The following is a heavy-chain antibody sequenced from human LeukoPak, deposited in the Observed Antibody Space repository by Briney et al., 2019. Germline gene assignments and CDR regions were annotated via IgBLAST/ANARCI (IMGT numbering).Heavy chain of an antibody. V-gene: IGHV4-61*02. CDR1: GGSISSGSYY. CDR2: IYTSGST. CDR3: ARDRPRNRFDP. J-gene: IGHJ5*02. Sequence: SQTLSLTCTVSGGSISSGSYYWSWIRQPAGKGLEWIGRIYTSGSTNYNPSLKSRVTISVDTSKNQFSLKLSSVTAADTAVYYCARDRPRNRFDPWGQGTLVTVSS.